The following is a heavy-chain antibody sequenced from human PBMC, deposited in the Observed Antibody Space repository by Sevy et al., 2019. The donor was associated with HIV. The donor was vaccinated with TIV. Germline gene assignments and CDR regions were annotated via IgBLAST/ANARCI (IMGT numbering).Heavy chain of an antibody. D-gene: IGHD4-17*01. CDR3: AKGTTVTPAYYYYGMDV. CDR1: GFTFSSYA. CDR2: ISGSGGST. J-gene: IGHJ6*02. Sequence: GGSLRLSCAASGFTFSSYAMSWVRQAPGKGLEWVSGISGSGGSTYYADSVKGRFTISRDNSKNTQYLQMNSLRAEDTAVYYCAKGTTVTPAYYYYGMDVWGQGTTVTVSS. V-gene: IGHV3-23*01.